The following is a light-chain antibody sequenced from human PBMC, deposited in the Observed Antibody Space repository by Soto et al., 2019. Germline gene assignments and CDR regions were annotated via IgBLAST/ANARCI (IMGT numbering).Light chain of an antibody. V-gene: IGKV1-5*01. CDR2: DAS. CDR1: QSISNW. J-gene: IGKJ2*01. Sequence: DIQMTQSPSTLSASVGDRVTITCRASQSISNWLAWYQQKPGKAPKLLIYDASSLESGVPSRFSGSGSGTEFTLTISSLQPDDFATYYCQQYHTYYTFGQGTNLEIK. CDR3: QQYHTYYT.